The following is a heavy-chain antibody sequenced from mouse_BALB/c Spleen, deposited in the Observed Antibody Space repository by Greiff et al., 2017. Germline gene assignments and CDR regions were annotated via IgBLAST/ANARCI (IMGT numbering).Heavy chain of an antibody. J-gene: IGHJ3*01. D-gene: IGHD2-2*01. CDR1: GFNIKDYY. CDR2: IDPENGNT. Sequence: EVQLQQSGAELVRPGALVKLSCKASGFNIKDYYMHWVKQRPEQGLEWIGWIDPENGNTIYDTKFQGKASITADTSSNTAYLQLSSLTSEDTAVYYCAREGGYGAYWGQGTLVTVSA. CDR3: AREGGYGAY. V-gene: IGHV14-1*02.